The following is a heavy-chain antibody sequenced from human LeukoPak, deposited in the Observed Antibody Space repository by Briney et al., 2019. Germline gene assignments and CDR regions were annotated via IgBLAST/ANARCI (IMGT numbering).Heavy chain of an antibody. J-gene: IGHJ4*02. CDR3: ARVGRPRPFDY. CDR1: GGSFSGYY. CDR2: INHSGSA. V-gene: IGHV4-34*01. Sequence: SSETLSLTCAVSGGSFSGYYWTWIRQPPGKGLEWIGEINHSGSANYNPSLKSRVTISVDTSKNQFSLKLSSVTAADTAVYYCARVGRPRPFDYWGQGTLVTVSS. D-gene: IGHD2-15*01.